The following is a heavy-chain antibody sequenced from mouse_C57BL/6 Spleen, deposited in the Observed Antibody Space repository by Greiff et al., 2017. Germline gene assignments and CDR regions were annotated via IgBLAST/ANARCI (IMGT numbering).Heavy chain of an antibody. V-gene: IGHV1-80*01. J-gene: IGHJ3*01. Sequence: VTLMESGAELVKPGASVKISCKASGYAFSSYWMNWVKQRPGKGLEWIGQIYPGDGDTNYNGKFKGKAPLTADKSSSTAYMQLSSLTSEDSAVYFCAREGTIYYYGSSYVWFAYWGQGTLVTVSA. CDR2: IYPGDGDT. CDR1: GYAFSSYW. D-gene: IGHD1-1*01. CDR3: AREGTIYYYGSSYVWFAY.